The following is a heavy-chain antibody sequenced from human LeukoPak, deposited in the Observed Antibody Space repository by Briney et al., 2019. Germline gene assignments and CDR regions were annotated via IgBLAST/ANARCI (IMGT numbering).Heavy chain of an antibody. V-gene: IGHV1-2*02. Sequence: ASVKVSCKASGYTLTGYYMHWVRQAPGQGLEWMGWINPNSGGTNYAQKFQGRVTMTRDTSISTAYMELRSLRSDDTAVYYCARDPLLYDFWSGYNFDYWGQGTLVTVSS. CDR2: INPNSGGT. CDR1: GYTLTGYY. D-gene: IGHD3-3*01. CDR3: ARDPLLYDFWSGYNFDY. J-gene: IGHJ4*02.